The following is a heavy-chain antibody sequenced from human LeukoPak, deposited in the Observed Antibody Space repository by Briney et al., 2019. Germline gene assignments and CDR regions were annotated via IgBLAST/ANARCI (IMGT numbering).Heavy chain of an antibody. V-gene: IGHV4-59*02. CDR2: FSYSGST. Sequence: SETLSLTCTVSGASVSSYYWSWIRQPPGKGPEWIGYFSYSGSTNYNPSLKSRVTISVDTSKNQFSLNLSSVTAADTAVYYCARGPLDSGYTYFDYWGQGTLSPSPQ. CDR3: ARGPLDSGYTYFDY. CDR1: GASVSSYY. D-gene: IGHD5-12*01. J-gene: IGHJ4*02.